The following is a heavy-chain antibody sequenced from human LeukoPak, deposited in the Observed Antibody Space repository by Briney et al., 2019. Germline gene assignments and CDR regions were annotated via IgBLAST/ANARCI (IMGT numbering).Heavy chain of an antibody. CDR2: IYYTGST. V-gene: IGHV4-39*07. CDR3: ARARDYADLSPPPD. Sequence: PSETLSLTCTVSGGSLSSSTCYWAWIRQPAGKGLERIGTIYYTGSTYYNPSLKSRVTMPLDTSKKQLSLKLRSVTAADTAIYYCARARDYADLSPPPDWGQGTLVTVSS. J-gene: IGHJ1*01. D-gene: IGHD3-16*01. CDR1: GGSLSSSTCY.